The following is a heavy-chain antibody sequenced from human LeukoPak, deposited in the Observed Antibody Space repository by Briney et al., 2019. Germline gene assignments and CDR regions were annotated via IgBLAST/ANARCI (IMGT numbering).Heavy chain of an antibody. Sequence: ASVKVSCKASGGTFSSNTISWVRQAPGQGLEWMGGIIPIFGTANYAQKFQGRVTITADGSTSTAYMELSSLRSEDTAVYYCAREAALYSGSYYLLDYWGQGTLVTVSS. CDR3: AREAALYSGSYYLLDY. CDR1: GGTFSSNT. J-gene: IGHJ4*02. D-gene: IGHD1-26*01. V-gene: IGHV1-69*01. CDR2: IIPIFGTA.